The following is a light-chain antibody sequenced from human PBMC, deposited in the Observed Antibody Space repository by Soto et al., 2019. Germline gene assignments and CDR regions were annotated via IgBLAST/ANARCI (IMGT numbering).Light chain of an antibody. J-gene: IGKJ1*01. CDR1: QSVLYSSNNKNY. CDR2: WAS. V-gene: IGKV4-1*01. CDR3: QQYDSTPWT. Sequence: DIVMTQSPDSLAVSLGERATINCKSSQSVLYSSNNKNYLAWYQQKPGQPPKLLIYWASTRESGVPDRFSVSGSGTDFNLTISSLQAEDVAIYYCQQYDSTPWTFGQGTKVEIK.